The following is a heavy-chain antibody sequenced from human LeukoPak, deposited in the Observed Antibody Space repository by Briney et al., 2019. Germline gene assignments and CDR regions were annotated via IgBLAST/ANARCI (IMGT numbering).Heavy chain of an antibody. CDR2: IYYSGST. CDR3: ARDRCGGNPGDY. D-gene: IGHD4-23*01. Sequence: SETLSLTCTVSGGSISSYNWGWIRQPPGKGLEWIGYIYYSGSTNYNPSLKSRVTISLDTSKTQFYLKLSSVTAADTAVYYCARDRCGGNPGDYWGQGTLVTVSS. J-gene: IGHJ4*02. V-gene: IGHV4-59*01. CDR1: GGSISSYN.